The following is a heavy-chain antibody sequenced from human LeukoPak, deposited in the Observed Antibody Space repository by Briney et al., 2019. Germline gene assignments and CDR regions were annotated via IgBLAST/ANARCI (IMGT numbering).Heavy chain of an antibody. CDR1: GDILSSSSAA. D-gene: IGHD2-15*01. Sequence: SHTLSLTCAISGDILSSSSAAWNWIRQSPSRGLEWLGRTYYRSKWYNDYALSVKSRITINRDTSKNQFSPQLISVTPEDTAVYCCARVAEARPHPSDYYGMDVWGQGATVTVSS. CDR3: ARVAEARPHPSDYYGMDV. V-gene: IGHV6-1*01. CDR2: TYYRSKWYN. J-gene: IGHJ6*01.